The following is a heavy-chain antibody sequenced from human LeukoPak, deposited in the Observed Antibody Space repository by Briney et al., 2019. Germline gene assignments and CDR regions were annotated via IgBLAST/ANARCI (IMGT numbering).Heavy chain of an antibody. CDR1: GFTFSSYW. D-gene: IGHD3-22*01. CDR3: ARVATYYDSSGYNSGYFDY. Sequence: GGSLRLSCAASGFTFSSYWMRWVRQAPGKGLVWASRINSDGSSTSYADSVKGRFTISRDNAKNTLYLQMNSLRAEDTAVYYCARVATYYDSSGYNSGYFDYWGQGTLVTVSS. CDR2: INSDGSST. J-gene: IGHJ4*02. V-gene: IGHV3-74*01.